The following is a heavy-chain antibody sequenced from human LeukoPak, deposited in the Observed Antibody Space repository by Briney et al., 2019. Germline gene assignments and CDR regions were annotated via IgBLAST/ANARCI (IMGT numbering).Heavy chain of an antibody. CDR3: AKDNRGDNWNDLVIDY. J-gene: IGHJ4*02. CDR2: VSGSGGST. CDR1: GFSFSSYA. D-gene: IGHD1-20*01. V-gene: IGHV3-23*01. Sequence: GGSLRLSCAASGFSFSSYAMSWVRQAPGKGLEWVSTVSGSGGSTYYADSVKGRFTISRDNSKNTLYLQMNSLRAEDTAVYYCAKDNRGDNWNDLVIDYWGQGTLVTVSS.